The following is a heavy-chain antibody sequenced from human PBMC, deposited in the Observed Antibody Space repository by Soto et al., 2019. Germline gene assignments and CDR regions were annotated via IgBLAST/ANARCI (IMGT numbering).Heavy chain of an antibody. D-gene: IGHD2-15*01. J-gene: IGHJ6*02. CDR1: GFTFSSYS. Sequence: GGSLRLSCAASGFTFSSYSMNWVRQAPGKGLEWVSYIRSSSGTIYYAGYVKGRFTISRDNAKNSLYLQMNSLRAEDTAVYYCARRMLSCSGGSCFLDGHYYYGMDVWGQGTTVTVSS. CDR3: ARRMLSCSGGSCFLDGHYYYGMDV. CDR2: IRSSSGTI. V-gene: IGHV3-48*04.